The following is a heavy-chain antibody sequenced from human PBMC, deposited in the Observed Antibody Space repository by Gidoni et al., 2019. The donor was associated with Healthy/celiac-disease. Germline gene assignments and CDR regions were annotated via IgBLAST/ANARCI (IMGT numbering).Heavy chain of an antibody. CDR1: GFTFSSYS. CDR2: ISSSSSYI. V-gene: IGHV3-21*01. D-gene: IGHD3-10*01. Sequence: EVQLVESGGGLVKPRGSLRLSCAASGFTFSSYSMNWVSQAPGKVLEWVSSISSSSSYIYYADSVKVRFTISRDNAKNSLYLQMNSLRAEDTAGYYCARDYYGSGRSFDYWGQGTLVTVSS. J-gene: IGHJ4*02. CDR3: ARDYYGSGRSFDY.